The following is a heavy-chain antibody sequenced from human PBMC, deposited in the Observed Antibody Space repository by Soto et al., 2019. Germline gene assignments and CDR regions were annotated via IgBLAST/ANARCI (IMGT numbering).Heavy chain of an antibody. CDR1: GGSISTADYY. CDR2: IYYRGST. CDR3: VSAYDSGGYVGY. D-gene: IGHD3-22*01. V-gene: IGHV4-30-4*01. Sequence: QVQLHESGPGLVRPSQTLSLTCNVSGGSISTADYYWSWIRQPPGKGLEWIGYIYYRGSTYYNPSLKSRVAISIDTPKNQFSLNLTSVTAADTAVYFCVSAYDSGGYVGYWGQGTVVTVSS. J-gene: IGHJ4*02.